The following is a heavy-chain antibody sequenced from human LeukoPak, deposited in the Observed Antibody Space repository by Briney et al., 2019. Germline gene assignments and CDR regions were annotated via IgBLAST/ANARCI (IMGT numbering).Heavy chain of an antibody. CDR3: VRGGYYYNT. J-gene: IGHJ4*02. CDR2: MNPHSGDT. V-gene: IGHV1-8*02. CDR1: GGTFSSYA. Sequence: ASVKVSCKASGGTFSSYAISWVRQATGQGLEWMGYMNPHSGDTVYAQKFQGRVSLTRSTSTSTAYMELSSLKSDDTAVYYCVRGGYYYNTWGQGTLVTVSS. D-gene: IGHD3-22*01.